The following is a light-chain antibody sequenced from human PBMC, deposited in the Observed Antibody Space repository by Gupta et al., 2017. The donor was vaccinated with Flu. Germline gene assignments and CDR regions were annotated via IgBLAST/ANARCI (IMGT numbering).Light chain of an antibody. Sequence: QFVLTQPPSVSAAAGQRVTISCTGGRSNIGAGYDVHWYLQTPGTVPKLLIVANNIRPSGVPDRFSGSRFVSSASLAITGLQPEDEGDYYCQSYYSLSASKVFGGGTKLTVL. J-gene: IGLJ2*01. V-gene: IGLV1-40*01. CDR2: ANN. CDR3: QSYYSLSASKV. CDR1: RSNIGAGYD.